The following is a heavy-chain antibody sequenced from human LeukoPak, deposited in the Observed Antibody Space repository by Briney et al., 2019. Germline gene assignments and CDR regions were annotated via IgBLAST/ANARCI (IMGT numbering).Heavy chain of an antibody. Sequence: SETLSLTCTVSGGSISSDTYSYNWIRQPPGKGLEWIGYIFHTGNTYYNPSLKSRVTISVDTSKDQFSLKLSSVTAADTAVYYCARDCSSTSCPIDPWGQGTLVTVSS. J-gene: IGHJ5*02. D-gene: IGHD2-2*01. CDR1: GGSISSDTYS. V-gene: IGHV4-30-2*05. CDR2: IFHTGNT. CDR3: ARDCSSTSCPIDP.